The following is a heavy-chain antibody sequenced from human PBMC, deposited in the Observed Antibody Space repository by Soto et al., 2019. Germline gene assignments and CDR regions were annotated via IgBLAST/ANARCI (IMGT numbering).Heavy chain of an antibody. CDR3: AKEIRGSSGYYHDGYFQH. Sequence: GGSLRLSCAASGFTFSSYAMSWVRQAPGKGLEWVSAISGSGGSTYYADSVKGRFTISRDNSKNTLYLQMNSLRAEDTAVYYCAKEIRGSSGYYHDGYFQHWGQGTLVTVSS. J-gene: IGHJ1*01. CDR2: ISGSGGST. V-gene: IGHV3-23*01. D-gene: IGHD3-22*01. CDR1: GFTFSSYA.